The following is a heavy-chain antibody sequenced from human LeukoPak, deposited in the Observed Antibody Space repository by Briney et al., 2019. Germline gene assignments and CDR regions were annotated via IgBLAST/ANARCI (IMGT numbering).Heavy chain of an antibody. Sequence: GGSLRLSCAASGFTFSSYSMNWVRQAPGKGLEWVAFIGAASSYMFYADSVKGRFAISRDNAKNSLSLQMDSLRAEDTAIYYCATSIGVAVAFDFWGQGTLVTVSS. J-gene: IGHJ4*02. CDR3: ATSIGVAVAFDF. CDR1: GFTFSSYS. V-gene: IGHV3-21*06. CDR2: IGAASSYM. D-gene: IGHD1-26*01.